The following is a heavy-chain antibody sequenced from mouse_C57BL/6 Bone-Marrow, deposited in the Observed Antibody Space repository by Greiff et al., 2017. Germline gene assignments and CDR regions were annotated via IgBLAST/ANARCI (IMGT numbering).Heavy chain of an antibody. CDR3: ARQRNLLWLRPPYFDY. CDR2: ISSGGSYT. V-gene: IGHV5-6*01. CDR1: GFTFSSYG. J-gene: IGHJ2*01. D-gene: IGHD2-2*01. Sequence: EVKLVESGGDLVKPGGSLKLSCAASGFTFSSYGMSWVRQTPDKRLEWVATISSGGSYTYYPDSVKGRFTISRDNAKNTLYLQMSSLKSEATAMYYCARQRNLLWLRPPYFDYWGQGTTLTVSS.